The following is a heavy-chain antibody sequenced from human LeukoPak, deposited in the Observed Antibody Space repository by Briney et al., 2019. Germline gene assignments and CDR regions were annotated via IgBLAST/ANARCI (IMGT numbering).Heavy chain of an antibody. V-gene: IGHV4-4*02. CDR1: GGSISSSNW. Sequence: PSETLSLTCAVSGGSISSSNWWSWVRQPPGKGLERIGEIYHSGSTYSNPSLQSRVTISVDKSKNHFSLKLTSVTAADTAVYYCARTSAEYSNSWIDSWGQGTVVIVSS. J-gene: IGHJ4*02. D-gene: IGHD6-13*01. CDR2: IYHSGST. CDR3: ARTSAEYSNSWIDS.